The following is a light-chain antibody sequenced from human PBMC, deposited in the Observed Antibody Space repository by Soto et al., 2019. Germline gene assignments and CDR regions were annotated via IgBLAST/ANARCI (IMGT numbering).Light chain of an antibody. Sequence: EIVLTQSPDTLSLSPGERATLSCRASQSLVSGYLAWYQQRPGQAPRLVIYGASSRATGIPDRFSGSGSVTDFTLTITRLEPEDFAVYYCQQYASSPETFGQGTKVEIK. J-gene: IGKJ1*01. CDR3: QQYASSPET. CDR1: QSLVSGY. CDR2: GAS. V-gene: IGKV3-20*01.